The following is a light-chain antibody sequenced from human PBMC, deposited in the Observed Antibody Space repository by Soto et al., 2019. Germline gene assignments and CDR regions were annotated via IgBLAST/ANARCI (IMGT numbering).Light chain of an antibody. J-gene: IGLJ1*01. V-gene: IGLV2-14*01. CDR2: EVS. Sequence: QSVLTQPASVSGSPGQSITISCTGTTSDVGDYNYVSWYQQHPGKVPKVLIYEVSNRPSGVSYRFSGSKSGNTASLTISGRQADDEASYYCFSYTTSSAPYVFGTGTKVTVL. CDR3: FSYTTSSAPYV. CDR1: TSDVGDYNY.